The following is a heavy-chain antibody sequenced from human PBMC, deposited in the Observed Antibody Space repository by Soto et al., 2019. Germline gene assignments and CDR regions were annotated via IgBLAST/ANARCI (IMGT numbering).Heavy chain of an antibody. V-gene: IGHV3-23*01. CDR2: ISGSGGST. CDR3: AKDPSSGYYYPYFDY. CDR1: GFTFSSYA. Sequence: PXGALILSCAASGFTFSSYAMSWVRQAPGKGLEWVSAISGSGGSTYYADSVKGRFTISRDNSKNTLYLQMNSLRAEDTAVYYCAKDPSSGYYYPYFDYWGQGTLVTVS. J-gene: IGHJ4*02. D-gene: IGHD3-22*01.